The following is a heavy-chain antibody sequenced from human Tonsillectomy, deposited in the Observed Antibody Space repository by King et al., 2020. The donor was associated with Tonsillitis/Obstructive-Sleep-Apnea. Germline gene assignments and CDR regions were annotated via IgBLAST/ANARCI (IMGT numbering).Heavy chain of an antibody. CDR1: GFTFSSYA. CDR2: ISYDGSNK. V-gene: IGHV3-30*04. J-gene: IGHJ4*02. CDR3: ARGGNWEFWSGVGVDY. D-gene: IGHD3-3*01. Sequence: VQLVESGGGVVQPGRSLRLSCAASGFTFSSYAMHWVRQAPGKGLEWVAVISYDGSNKYYADSVKGRFTISRDNSKNTLYLQMNSLRAEDTAVYYCARGGNWEFWSGVGVDYGGQGTLVTVSS.